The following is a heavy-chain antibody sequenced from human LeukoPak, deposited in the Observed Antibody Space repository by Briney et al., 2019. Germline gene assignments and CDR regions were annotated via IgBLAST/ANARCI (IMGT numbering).Heavy chain of an antibody. Sequence: SETLSLTCTVSGGSISSSSYYWGWIRQPPGKGLEWIGSIYYGGSTYYNPSLKSRVTISVDTSKNQFSLKLSSVTAADTAVYYCARHSDYGDYEKNWFDPWGQGTLVTVSS. D-gene: IGHD4-17*01. V-gene: IGHV4-39*01. J-gene: IGHJ5*02. CDR1: GGSISSSSYY. CDR3: ARHSDYGDYEKNWFDP. CDR2: IYYGGST.